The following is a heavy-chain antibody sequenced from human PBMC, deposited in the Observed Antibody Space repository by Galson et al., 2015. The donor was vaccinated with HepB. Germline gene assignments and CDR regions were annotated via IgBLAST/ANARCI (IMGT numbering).Heavy chain of an antibody. CDR2: IWYDGSNK. V-gene: IGHV3-33*01. CDR1: GFTFSSYG. CDR3: ARGAYCGGDCYPYYFDY. D-gene: IGHD2-21*02. J-gene: IGHJ4*02. Sequence: SLRLSCAASGFTFSSYGMHWVRQAPGKGLEWVAVIWYDGSNKYYADSVKGRFTISRDNSKNTLYLQMNSLRAEDTAVYYCARGAYCGGDCYPYYFDYWGQGTLVTVSS.